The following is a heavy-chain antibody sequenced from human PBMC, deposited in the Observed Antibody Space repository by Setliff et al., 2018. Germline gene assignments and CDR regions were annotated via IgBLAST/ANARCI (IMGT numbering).Heavy chain of an antibody. CDR2: IIPIFGSA. CDR1: GGTFNSYA. CDR3: ARRGGWVVVTATNWFDP. D-gene: IGHD2-21*02. V-gene: IGHV1-69*13. J-gene: IGHJ5*02. Sequence: SVKVSCKASGGTFNSYAISWVRQAPGQGLEWMGGIIPIFGSANYARKFQGRVTVTADESTSTAYMELSSLRSEDTAVYYCARRGGWVVVTATNWFDPWGQGTLVTVSS.